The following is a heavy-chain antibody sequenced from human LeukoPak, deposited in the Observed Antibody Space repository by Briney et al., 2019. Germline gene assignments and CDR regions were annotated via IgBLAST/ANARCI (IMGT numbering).Heavy chain of an antibody. CDR1: GYTFTNYF. J-gene: IGHJ4*02. CDR2: INPSDGST. D-gene: IGHD4-23*01. Sequence: ASVKVSGKASGYTFTNYFLNWVRQAPGQGLEWMGLINPSDGSTNYAQKFQDRVTVTRDRSTSTVYMEVSSLRSEETAVYYCARDGQNDYGGDSGFDSWGQGTLVTVSS. V-gene: IGHV1-46*01. CDR3: ARDGQNDYGGDSGFDS.